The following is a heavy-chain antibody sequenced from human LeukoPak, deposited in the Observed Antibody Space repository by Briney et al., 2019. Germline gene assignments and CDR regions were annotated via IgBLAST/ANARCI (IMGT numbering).Heavy chain of an antibody. CDR1: GYTFTSYG. CDR3: ARRSERFYYDFWSGYLVLDY. Sequence: GASVKVSCKASGYTFTSYGISWVRQAPGQGLEWMGWISAYYGKTNYAQKLQGRVTMTTDTSTSTAYMELRSLRSDDTAVYYCARRSERFYYDFWSGYLVLDYWGQGTLVTVSS. CDR2: ISAYYGKT. D-gene: IGHD3-3*01. J-gene: IGHJ4*02. V-gene: IGHV1-18*01.